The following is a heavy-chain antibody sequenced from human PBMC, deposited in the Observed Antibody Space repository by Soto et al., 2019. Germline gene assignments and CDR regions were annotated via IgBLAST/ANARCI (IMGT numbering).Heavy chain of an antibody. Sequence: QVLLQESGPGLVKPSETLSLICLVSGGSITTGGYSWSLIRKHPGKGLDWIGNIDYSGSTSYNPSLKSRLTISVDTSKNQFSLKLTSVTAADTAVYYCARDAGEQRGLDFWGQGTLVNVSS. V-gene: IGHV4-31*03. D-gene: IGHD3-16*01. J-gene: IGHJ4*02. CDR2: IDYSGST. CDR3: ARDAGEQRGLDF. CDR1: GGSITTGGYS.